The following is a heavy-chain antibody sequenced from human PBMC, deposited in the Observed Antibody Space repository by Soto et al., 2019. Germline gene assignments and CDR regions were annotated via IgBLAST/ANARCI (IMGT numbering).Heavy chain of an antibody. J-gene: IGHJ3*02. CDR3: AATRSLYGSGSYI. V-gene: IGHV3-23*01. Sequence: GGSLRLSCAASGFTFSSYARSWVRQAPGKGLEWVSAISGSGGSTYYADSVKGRFTISRDNSKNTLYLQMNSLRAEDTAVYYCAATRSLYGSGSYIWGQGTMVTVSS. D-gene: IGHD3-10*01. CDR2: ISGSGGST. CDR1: GFTFSSYA.